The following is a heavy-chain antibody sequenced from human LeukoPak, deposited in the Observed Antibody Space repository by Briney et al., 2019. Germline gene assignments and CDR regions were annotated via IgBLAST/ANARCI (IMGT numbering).Heavy chain of an antibody. Sequence: SETLSLTCNVSGGSITSDTYYWGWIRQPPGKGLEWIGTMYYSGNTDYNPSLKSRITISVDTSKNQFYLKLTSVTAADTAVYYCAGGQFWSGYSIWGQGTLVTVSS. CDR2: MYYSGNT. V-gene: IGHV4-39*07. CDR1: GGSITSDTYY. D-gene: IGHD3-3*02. CDR3: AGGQFWSGYSI. J-gene: IGHJ4*02.